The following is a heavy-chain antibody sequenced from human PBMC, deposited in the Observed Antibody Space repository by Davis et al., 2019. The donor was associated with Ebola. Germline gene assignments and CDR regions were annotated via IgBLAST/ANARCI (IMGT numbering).Heavy chain of an antibody. CDR1: GFTFSSYG. Sequence: GESLKISCAASGFTFSSYGMHWVRQAPGKGLEWVAVISYDGSNKYYADSVKGRFTISRDNSKNTLYLQMNSLRAEDTAVYYCAKVSRIEWELLLYFDYWGQGTLVTVSS. D-gene: IGHD1-26*01. V-gene: IGHV3-30*18. CDR2: ISYDGSNK. J-gene: IGHJ4*02. CDR3: AKVSRIEWELLLYFDY.